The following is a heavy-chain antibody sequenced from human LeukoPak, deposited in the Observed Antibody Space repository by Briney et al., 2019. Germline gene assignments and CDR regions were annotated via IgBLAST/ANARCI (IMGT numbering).Heavy chain of an antibody. CDR3: AKTVWFGESYYYFDY. D-gene: IGHD3-10*01. V-gene: IGHV3-23*01. Sequence: GGSLRLSCAASGFTVSSNYMSWVRQAPGKGLEWVSAISGSGGSTYYADSVKGRFTISRDNSKNTLYLQMNSLRAEDTAVYYCAKTVWFGESYYYFDYWGQGTLVTVSS. J-gene: IGHJ4*02. CDR1: GFTVSSNY. CDR2: ISGSGGST.